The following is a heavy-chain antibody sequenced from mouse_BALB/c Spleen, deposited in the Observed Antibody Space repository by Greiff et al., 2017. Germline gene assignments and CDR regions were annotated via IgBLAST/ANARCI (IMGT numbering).Heavy chain of an antibody. J-gene: IGHJ3*01. CDR3: ARYGNSFAY. Sequence: VQLQQSGAELVRPGTSVKVSCKASGYAFTNYLLEWVKQRPGQGLEWIGVINPGSGGTNYNEKFKGKATLTADKSSSTAYMQLSSLTSDDSAVYFCARYGNSFAYWGQGTLVTVSA. CDR1: GYAFTNYL. CDR2: INPGSGGT. V-gene: IGHV1-54*01. D-gene: IGHD2-1*01.